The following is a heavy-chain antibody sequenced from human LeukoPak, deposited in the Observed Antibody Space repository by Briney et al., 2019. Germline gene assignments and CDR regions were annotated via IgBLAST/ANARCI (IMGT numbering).Heavy chain of an antibody. CDR2: ISYDGSNK. J-gene: IGHJ4*02. CDR1: GFTFSSYA. V-gene: IGHV3-30-3*01. Sequence: GGSLRLSCAASGFTFSSYAMHWVRQAPGKGLEWVAVISYDGSNKYYADSVKGRFTISRDNSKNTLYLQMNSLRAEDTAVYHCARDRGAPVFYYWGQGTLVTVSS. D-gene: IGHD1-26*01. CDR3: ARDRGAPVFYY.